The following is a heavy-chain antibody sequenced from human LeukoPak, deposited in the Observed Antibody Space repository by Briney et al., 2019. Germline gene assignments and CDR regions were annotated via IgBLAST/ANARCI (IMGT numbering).Heavy chain of an antibody. D-gene: IGHD3-3*01. J-gene: IGHJ4*02. CDR1: GFTFSNAW. Sequence: GGSLRLSCAASGFTFSNAWTSWVRQAPGKGLEWVGRIKSKTDGGTTDYAAPVKGRFTISRDDSKNTLYLQMNSLKTEDTAVYYCTTDQSVTIFGVVIDYWGQGILVTVSS. CDR3: TTDQSVTIFGVVIDY. CDR2: IKSKTDGGTT. V-gene: IGHV3-15*01.